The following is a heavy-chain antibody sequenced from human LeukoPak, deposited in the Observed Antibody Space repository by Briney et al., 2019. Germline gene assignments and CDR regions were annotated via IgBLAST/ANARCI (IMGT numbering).Heavy chain of an antibody. CDR1: GYTFTGYY. V-gene: IGHV1-2*02. J-gene: IGHJ4*02. CDR3: ARVQYSGYDAPLFSY. CDR2: INPNSGGT. Sequence: ASVKVSCKACGYTFTGYYMHWVRQAPGQGLEWMGWINPNSGGTNYAQKFQGRVTMTRDTSISTAYMELSRLRSDDTAVYYCARVQYSGYDAPLFSYWGQGTLVTASS. D-gene: IGHD5-12*01.